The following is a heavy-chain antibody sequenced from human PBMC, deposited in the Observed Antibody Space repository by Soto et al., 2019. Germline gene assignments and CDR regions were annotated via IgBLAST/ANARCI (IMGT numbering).Heavy chain of an antibody. CDR3: ARAGVTPHFFDY. Sequence: GGSLRLSCAASGFSVRTNYMSWVRQAPGKGLDWVSVFESGGSIYYADSVKGRFIISRDYAKNTVYLQMNNLRAEDTAVYYCARAGVTPHFFDYWGQGTLVTVSS. V-gene: IGHV3-53*01. J-gene: IGHJ4*02. CDR1: GFSVRTNY. D-gene: IGHD3-3*02. CDR2: FESGGSI.